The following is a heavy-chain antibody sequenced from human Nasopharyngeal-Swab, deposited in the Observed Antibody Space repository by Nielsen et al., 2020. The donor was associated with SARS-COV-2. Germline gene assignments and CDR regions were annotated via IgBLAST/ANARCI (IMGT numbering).Heavy chain of an antibody. Sequence: GESLKISCAASGFTVSSNYMSWVRQAPGKGLEWVSVIYSGGSTYYADSVKGRFTISRDNSKNTLYLQMNSLRAEDTAVYYCAREVLRFLDPWGQGTLVTVSS. CDR2: IYSGGST. D-gene: IGHD3-3*01. CDR3: AREVLRFLDP. CDR1: GFTVSSNY. V-gene: IGHV3-53*01. J-gene: IGHJ5*02.